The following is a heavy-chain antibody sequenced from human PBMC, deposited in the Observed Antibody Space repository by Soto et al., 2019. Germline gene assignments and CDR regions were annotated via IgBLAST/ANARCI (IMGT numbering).Heavy chain of an antibody. CDR2: IIPMYGPA. D-gene: IGHD3-10*01. CDR3: ARVTSMVRGVIDNWFDP. J-gene: IGHJ5*02. Sequence: QVPLVQSGAEVKKPGSSVTVSCKASGGTFSSYAIHWVRQAPGQGLEWMGGIIPMYGPAKYAQRFQGRVTITADESTTTVYMELTSLTSQDTAVYYCARVTSMVRGVIDNWFDPWGHGTLGTVSS. CDR1: GGTFSSYA. V-gene: IGHV1-69*01.